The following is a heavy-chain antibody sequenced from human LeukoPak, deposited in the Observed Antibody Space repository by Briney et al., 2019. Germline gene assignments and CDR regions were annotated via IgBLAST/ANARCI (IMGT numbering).Heavy chain of an antibody. Sequence: KTSETLSLTCTVSGGSIRSYHWSWIRQPPGKRLEWIGYIYDSGSTNYNPSLKSRVTISIDTSKNQFSLRLSSVTAADTAVYYCAREAYCCGDCYSGFDYWGQGTLVTVSS. CDR2: IYDSGST. D-gene: IGHD2-21*02. CDR3: AREAYCCGDCYSGFDY. J-gene: IGHJ4*02. CDR1: GGSIRSYH. V-gene: IGHV4-59*01.